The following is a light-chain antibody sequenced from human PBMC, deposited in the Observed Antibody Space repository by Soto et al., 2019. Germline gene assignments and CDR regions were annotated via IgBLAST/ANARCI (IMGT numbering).Light chain of an antibody. CDR2: DAS. CDR1: QSVSSY. CDR3: QQRSNWPLT. Sequence: ENVLTQSPATLSLSPGERATLSCRASQSVSSYLAWYQQKPGQAPRLLIYDASNRATGIPARFSGSGSGTDFTLTISSLEPEDFALYYCQQRSNWPLTFGGGTKVEIK. J-gene: IGKJ4*01. V-gene: IGKV3-11*01.